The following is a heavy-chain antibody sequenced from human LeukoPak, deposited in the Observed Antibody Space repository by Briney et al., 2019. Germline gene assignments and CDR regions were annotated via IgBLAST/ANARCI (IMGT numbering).Heavy chain of an antibody. CDR2: ISGSGGST. J-gene: IGHJ5*02. D-gene: IGHD1-26*01. V-gene: IGHV3-23*01. CDR1: GLAFSSYA. Sequence: GGSLRLSCAASGLAFSSYAMSWVRHAPGKGLEWVSAISGSGGSTYYADSVKGRFTISRDNSKNTLYLQMNSLRAEDTAVYYCAKEKVGAKSWFDPWGQGTLVTVSS. CDR3: AKEKVGAKSWFDP.